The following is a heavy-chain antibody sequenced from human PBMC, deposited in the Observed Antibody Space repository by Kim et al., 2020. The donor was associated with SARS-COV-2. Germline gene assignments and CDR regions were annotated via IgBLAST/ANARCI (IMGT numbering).Heavy chain of an antibody. Sequence: GGSLRLSCAASGFTFSRYAMHWVRQAPGKGLEWVAVISYDGSNKNHADSVKGRCTISRDNSKNTLDLQMNSLRAEDTAVYYCARDANRGYSYGWTYYYYGMDVWGQGTTVTVSS. CDR1: GFTFSRYA. CDR2: ISYDGSNK. CDR3: ARDANRGYSYGWTYYYYGMDV. V-gene: IGHV3-30*04. J-gene: IGHJ6*02. D-gene: IGHD5-18*01.